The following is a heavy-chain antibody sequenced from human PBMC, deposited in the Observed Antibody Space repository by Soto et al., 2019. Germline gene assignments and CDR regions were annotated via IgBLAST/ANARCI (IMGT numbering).Heavy chain of an antibody. V-gene: IGHV1-2*04. D-gene: IGHD6-19*01. CDR2: INPNSGGT. Sequence: QVQLVQSGAEVKKPGASVKVSCKTSGYTFTDFYMHWVRQAPGQGLEWMGWINPNSGGTKYAQNFQGWVTMTRDTSISTAYMELSRLRSDDTAVYYCVPSRTSIAVAGETEYYFDYWGQGTLVTVSS. CDR1: GYTFTDFY. J-gene: IGHJ4*02. CDR3: VPSRTSIAVAGETEYYFDY.